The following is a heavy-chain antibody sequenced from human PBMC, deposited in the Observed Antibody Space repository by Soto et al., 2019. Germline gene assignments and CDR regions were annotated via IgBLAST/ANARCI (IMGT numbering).Heavy chain of an antibody. Sequence: SETLSLTCTVSGGSINDFYWSWIRQPPGKGLEWIGYIYYSGSTDYNPSLKGRVTISVDTSKNKFSLKLRSVTGADPAVYYWAGGGGVAARTFGYWGQGPLVTVSS. CDR3: AGGGGVAARTFGY. V-gene: IGHV4-59*01. J-gene: IGHJ4*02. CDR2: IYYSGST. CDR1: GGSINDFY. D-gene: IGHD6-6*01.